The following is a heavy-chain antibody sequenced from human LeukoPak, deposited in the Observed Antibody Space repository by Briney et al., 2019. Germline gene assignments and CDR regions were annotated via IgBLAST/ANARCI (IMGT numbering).Heavy chain of an antibody. V-gene: IGHV3-66*03. CDR3: GKDRGFGQFLWGNDY. J-gene: IGHJ4*02. D-gene: IGHD3-10*01. CDR2: IYSDNT. Sequence: GSLRLSCTVSGFTVSSNSMSWVRQAPGKGLEWVSFIYSDNTHYSDSVKGRLTISRDNSKNTLYLQMNSLRAEDTALYYCGKDRGFGQFLWGNDYWGQGTLVTVSS. CDR1: GFTVSSNS.